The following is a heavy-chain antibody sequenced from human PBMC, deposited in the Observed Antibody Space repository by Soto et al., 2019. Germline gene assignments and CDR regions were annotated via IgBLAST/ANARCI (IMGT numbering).Heavy chain of an antibody. J-gene: IGHJ6*02. CDR3: AREGILFSGVIVLYGMDV. CDR2: INPSSGNT. CDR1: GYSFTRHD. D-gene: IGHD3-3*01. Sequence: QVQLVQSGAEVKKPGASVKVSCKASGYSFTRHDINWVRQAPGQGLEWMGWINPSSGNTGYAQRFLGRLTMTTDTSTSTAYMELSGLKSEDTAIYDCAREGILFSGVIVLYGMDVWGQGTTVTVPS. V-gene: IGHV1-8*01.